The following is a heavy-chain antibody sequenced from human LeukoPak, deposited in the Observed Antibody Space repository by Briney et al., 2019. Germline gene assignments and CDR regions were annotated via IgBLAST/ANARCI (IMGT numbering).Heavy chain of an antibody. CDR1: GFTFSSYA. CDR3: ARTNTVTQRTLHFDY. D-gene: IGHD4-17*01. V-gene: IGHV3-64*01. J-gene: IGHJ4*02. Sequence: PGGSLRLSCAASGFTFSSYAMHWVRQAPGKGLEYVSAISSNGGSTYYANSVKGRFTISRDNSKNTLYLQMGSLRAEDMAVYYCARTNTVTQRTLHFDYWGQGTLVTVSS. CDR2: ISSNGGST.